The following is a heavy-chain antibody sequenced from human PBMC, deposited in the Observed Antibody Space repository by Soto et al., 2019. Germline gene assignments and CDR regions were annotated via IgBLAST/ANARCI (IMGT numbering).Heavy chain of an antibody. Sequence: PSETLSLTCAVYGGSFSGYYWSWIRQPPGKGLEWIGEINHSGSTNYNPSLKSRVTISVDTSKNQFSLKLSSVTAADTAVYYCTSGYYPNWFDPWGQGTLVTVSS. D-gene: IGHD3-22*01. CDR1: GGSFSGYY. CDR2: INHSGST. J-gene: IGHJ5*02. CDR3: TSGYYPNWFDP. V-gene: IGHV4-34*01.